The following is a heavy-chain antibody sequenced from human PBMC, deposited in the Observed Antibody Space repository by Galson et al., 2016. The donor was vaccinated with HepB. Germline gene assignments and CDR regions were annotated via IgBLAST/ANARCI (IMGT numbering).Heavy chain of an antibody. J-gene: IGHJ6*02. V-gene: IGHV1-69*13. D-gene: IGHD6-6*01. CDR2: IIPIFGTA. CDR1: GYTFTSYY. CDR3: ARAREYSSSPEYYYYGMDV. Sequence: SVKVSCKASGYTFTSYYMHWVRQAPGQGLEWMGGIIPIFGTANYAQKFQGRVTITADESTSTAYMELSSLRSEDTAVYYCARAREYSSSPEYYYYGMDVWGQGTTVAVS.